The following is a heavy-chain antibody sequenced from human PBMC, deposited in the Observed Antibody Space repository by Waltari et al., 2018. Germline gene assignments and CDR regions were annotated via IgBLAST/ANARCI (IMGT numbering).Heavy chain of an antibody. Sequence: QLQLQESGPGLVKPSETLSLTCAVSGGSISSNYWSWIRQPPGKGLEWIGRISGSGGSTDYNPSLKSRVTISTDTSKNQFSLKLSSLTAADTAVYYCAREVGHCSGIYCYSLYYFDYWGQGVLVTVSS. CDR1: GGSISSNY. D-gene: IGHD2-15*01. CDR3: AREVGHCSGIYCYSLYYFDY. CDR2: ISGSGGST. V-gene: IGHV4-4*07. J-gene: IGHJ4*02.